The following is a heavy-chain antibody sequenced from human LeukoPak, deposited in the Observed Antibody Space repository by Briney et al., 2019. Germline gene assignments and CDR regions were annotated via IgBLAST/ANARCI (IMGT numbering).Heavy chain of an antibody. D-gene: IGHD3-22*01. J-gene: IGHJ5*02. V-gene: IGHV4-39*01. CDR2: VFYSGTT. CDR3: ARRSLANSSGPTGVFDP. CDR1: GGFISSSSYY. Sequence: PSETLSLTCTVSGGFISSSSYYWGWIRQPPGKGLEWIGSVFYSGTTYYNPSLKSRVTISVDTSKNQFSLKLSSVTAADTAVYFCARRSLANSSGPTGVFDPWGQGTLVTVSS.